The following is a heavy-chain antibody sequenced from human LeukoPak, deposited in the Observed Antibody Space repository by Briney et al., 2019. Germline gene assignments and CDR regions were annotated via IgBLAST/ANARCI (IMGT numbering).Heavy chain of an antibody. CDR3: ARDQDSRSGQYRRDFDY. J-gene: IGHJ4*02. D-gene: IGHD3-3*01. Sequence: ASVKVSCKASGYTFTSYGISWVRQAPGQGPEWMGWINTKTGNPTYAQGFTGRFVFSLDTSVSTAYLQISSLKAEDTAVYYCARDQDSRSGQYRRDFDYWGQGTLVTVSS. CDR2: INTKTGNP. CDR1: GYTFTSYG. V-gene: IGHV7-4-1*02.